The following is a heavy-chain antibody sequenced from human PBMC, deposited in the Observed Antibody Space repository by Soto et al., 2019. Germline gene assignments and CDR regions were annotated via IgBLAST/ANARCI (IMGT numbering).Heavy chain of an antibody. Sequence: QVQLVQSGAEVKKPGSSVKVSCKASGGTFSSYTISWVRQAPGQGLEWMGRIIPILGIANYAQKFQGRVTITADXNTTTXXRELGSLRSEDKAVYYCARGGNWNLAHYYYYGMDVWGKGTTVTVSS. CDR2: IIPILGIA. V-gene: IGHV1-69*02. D-gene: IGHD1-7*01. CDR1: GGTFSSYT. J-gene: IGHJ6*04. CDR3: ARGGNWNLAHYYYYGMDV.